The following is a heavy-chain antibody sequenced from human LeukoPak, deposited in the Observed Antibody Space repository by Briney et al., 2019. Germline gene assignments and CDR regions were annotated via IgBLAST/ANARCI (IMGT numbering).Heavy chain of an antibody. D-gene: IGHD2-2*01. CDR1: GYTFTGYY. CDR2: INPNSGGT. CDR3: ARAWCSSTSCSPFDY. J-gene: IGHJ4*02. Sequence: ASVKVSCKASGYTFTGYYMHWVRQAPGQGLEWMGWINPNSGGTNYAQKFQGRVTMTRDTSISTAYMELSRPRSDDTAVYYCARAWCSSTSCSPFDYWGQGTLVTVSS. V-gene: IGHV1-2*02.